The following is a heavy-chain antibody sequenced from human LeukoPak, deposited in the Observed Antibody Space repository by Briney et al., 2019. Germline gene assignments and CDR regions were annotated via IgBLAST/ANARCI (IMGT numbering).Heavy chain of an antibody. V-gene: IGHV3-23*01. Sequence: GGSLRLSCAASGFTFTDYAMTWVRQAPGKGLEWVSSISASGVMTYYADSVKGRFTVSRDNSKNSLYLQMNSLTAADTAVYYCAKDRSIGTYYTFDHWGQGTLVTVSS. CDR3: AKDRSIGTYYTFDH. CDR2: ISASGVMT. J-gene: IGHJ4*02. D-gene: IGHD1-26*01. CDR1: GFTFTDYA.